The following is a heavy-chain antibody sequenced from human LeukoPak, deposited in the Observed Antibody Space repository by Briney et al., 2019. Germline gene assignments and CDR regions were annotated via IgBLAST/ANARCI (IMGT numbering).Heavy chain of an antibody. CDR1: GFTFSSYA. D-gene: IGHD3-22*01. V-gene: IGHV3-30*04. J-gene: IGHJ4*02. Sequence: GGSLRLSCAASGFTFSSYAMHWVRQAPGKGLEWVAVISYDGSNKYYADSVMGRFTISRDNSKNTLYLQMNSLRAEDTAVYYCAREPGGYYYDSSGYYSDYWGQGTLVTVSS. CDR2: ISYDGSNK. CDR3: AREPGGYYYDSSGYYSDY.